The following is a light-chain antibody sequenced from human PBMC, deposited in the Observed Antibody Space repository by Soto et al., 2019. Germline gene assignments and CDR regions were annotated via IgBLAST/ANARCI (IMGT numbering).Light chain of an antibody. CDR3: QQYGSSSYT. J-gene: IGKJ3*01. V-gene: IGKV3-20*01. CDR1: QSVNSSY. CDR2: GAS. Sequence: EIVLTQSPGTLSLSPGERVTLSCRVSQSVNSSYLAWYQQKLGQAPRLLIYGASSRATGIPDRFSGSGSGTDFTLTIRRLEPEDIAVYYCQQYGSSSYTFGPGTKVDFK.